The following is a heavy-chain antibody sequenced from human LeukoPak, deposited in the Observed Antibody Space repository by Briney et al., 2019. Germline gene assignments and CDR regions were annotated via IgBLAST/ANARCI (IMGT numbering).Heavy chain of an antibody. D-gene: IGHD5-12*01. Sequence: SETLSLTYTVSGGSISSSNYYWGWVRQPPGKGLEWIGSIYYSGGTYYNPSLKSRVTISVDTSKNQFSLKLSSVTAADTAVYYCARETRARGYSGYDPDHYYYYGMDVWGQGTTVTVSS. CDR1: GGSISSSNYY. CDR2: IYYSGGT. V-gene: IGHV4-39*07. CDR3: ARETRARGYSGYDPDHYYYYGMDV. J-gene: IGHJ6*02.